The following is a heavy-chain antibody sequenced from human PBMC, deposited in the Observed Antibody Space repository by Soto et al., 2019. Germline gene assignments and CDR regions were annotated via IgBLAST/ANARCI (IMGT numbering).Heavy chain of an antibody. CDR1: GGSISGYY. D-gene: IGHD4-4*01. CDR3: ARVTSHYYYYYYMDV. CDR2: IYYSGST. Sequence: SETLSLTCTVSGGSISGYYWSWIRRPPGKGLEWIGYIYYSGSTNYNPSLKSRVTISVDTSKNQFSLKLSSVTAADTAVYYCARVTSHYYYYYYMDVWGKGTTVTVSS. V-gene: IGHV4-59*08. J-gene: IGHJ6*03.